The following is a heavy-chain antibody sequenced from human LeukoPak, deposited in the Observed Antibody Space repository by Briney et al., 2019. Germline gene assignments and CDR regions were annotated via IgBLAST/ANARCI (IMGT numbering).Heavy chain of an antibody. Sequence: GGSLGLSCAASGFTFSSYGMHWVRQAPGKGLEWVAVIWYDGSNKYYADSVRGRFTISRDNSKNTLYLQMNSLRAEDTAVYYCAKDPDSYGSGSHFDYWGQGTLVTVSS. J-gene: IGHJ4*02. D-gene: IGHD3-10*01. CDR2: IWYDGSNK. V-gene: IGHV3-33*06. CDR3: AKDPDSYGSGSHFDY. CDR1: GFTFSSYG.